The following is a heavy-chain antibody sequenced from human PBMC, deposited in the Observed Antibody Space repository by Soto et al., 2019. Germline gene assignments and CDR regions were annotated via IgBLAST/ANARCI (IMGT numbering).Heavy chain of an antibody. D-gene: IGHD4-4*01. Sequence: QVQLQESGPRLVKPSGTLSLTCAVSSGSISSSTWWRWVRQPPGKGLEWIGESYHSGCTNYNPSLKRRVTISVDKSSNQYSMKLSSVTAADTAVYYCARAVYSNYRIAPPQRAPYYYYYMDVWGKGTTVTVSS. CDR1: SGSISSSTW. V-gene: IGHV4-4*02. CDR2: SYHSGCT. J-gene: IGHJ6*03. CDR3: ARAVYSNYRIAPPQRAPYYYYYMDV.